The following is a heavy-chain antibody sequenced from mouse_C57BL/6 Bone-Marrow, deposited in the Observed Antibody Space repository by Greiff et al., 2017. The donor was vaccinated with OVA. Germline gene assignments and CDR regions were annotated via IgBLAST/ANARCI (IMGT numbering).Heavy chain of an antibody. CDR2: INPSSGYT. CDR1: GYTFTSYT. V-gene: IGHV1-4*01. J-gene: IGHJ4*01. CDR3: ARRVRGYAMDY. Sequence: QVHVKQSGAELARPGASVKMSCKASGYTFTSYTMHWVKQRPGQGLEWIGYINPSSGYTKYNQKFKDKATLTADKSSSTAYMQLSSLTSEDSAVYYCARRVRGYAMDYWGQGTSVTVSS.